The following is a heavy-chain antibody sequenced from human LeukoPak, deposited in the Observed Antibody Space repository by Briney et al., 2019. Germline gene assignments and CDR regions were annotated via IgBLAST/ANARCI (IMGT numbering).Heavy chain of an antibody. CDR2: MSGSGGST. D-gene: IGHD2-2*01. J-gene: IGHJ4*02. Sequence: GGSLRLSCAASGFTFSSYAMSWVRQAPGWGLEWVSAMSGSGGSTYYADSVKGRFTISRDNSKNTLYLQMNSLRAEDTAVYYCSRVSVVPAAVDYWGQGTLVTVSS. V-gene: IGHV3-23*01. CDR1: GFTFSSYA. CDR3: SRVSVVPAAVDY.